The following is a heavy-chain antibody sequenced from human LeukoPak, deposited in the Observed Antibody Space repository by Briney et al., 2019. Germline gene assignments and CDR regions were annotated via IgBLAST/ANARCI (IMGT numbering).Heavy chain of an antibody. J-gene: IGHJ4*02. V-gene: IGHV3-23*01. CDR1: GFTFSSYA. CDR2: ISTSGGST. D-gene: IGHD3-3*01. CDR3: ARDGITIFGVVTLHTAYFDY. Sequence: GGSLRLSCAASGFTFSSYAMSWVRQAPGKGLEWVSAISTSGGSTYYADSVKGRFTISRDNSKNTLYLQMNTLRAEDTAVYYCARDGITIFGVVTLHTAYFDYWGQGTLVTVSS.